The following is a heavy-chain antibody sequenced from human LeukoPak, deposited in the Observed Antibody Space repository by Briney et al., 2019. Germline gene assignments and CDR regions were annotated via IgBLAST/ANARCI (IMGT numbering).Heavy chain of an antibody. CDR2: INHSGST. CDR1: GGSFSGYY. CDR3: ARGSLSWELRPFDY. Sequence: SSETLSLTCAVYGGSFSGYYWSWIRQPPGKGLEWIGEINHSGSTNYNPSLKSRVTISVDTSKNQFSLKLSSVTAADTAVYYCARGSLSWELRPFDYWGQGTLVTVSS. J-gene: IGHJ4*02. V-gene: IGHV4-34*01. D-gene: IGHD1-26*01.